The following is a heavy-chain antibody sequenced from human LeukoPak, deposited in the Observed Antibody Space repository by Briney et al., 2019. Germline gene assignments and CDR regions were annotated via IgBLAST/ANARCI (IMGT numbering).Heavy chain of an antibody. D-gene: IGHD5-12*01. J-gene: IGHJ4*02. CDR1: GFTFSSYA. CDR3: AKGVNSGYDWVFDY. CDR2: ISDSGGST. V-gene: IGHV3-23*01. Sequence: GGSLRLSCEASGFTFSSYAMSWVRQAPGKGLEWVSAISDSGGSTYYADSVKGRFTISRDNSKNTLYLQMNSLGAEDTAVYYCAKGVNSGYDWVFDYWGQGTLVTVSS.